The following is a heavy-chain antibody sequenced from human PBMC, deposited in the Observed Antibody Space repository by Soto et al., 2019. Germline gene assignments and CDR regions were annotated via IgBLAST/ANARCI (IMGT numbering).Heavy chain of an antibody. J-gene: IGHJ5*02. D-gene: IGHD6-19*01. V-gene: IGHV3-33*01. CDR1: GFTFSSYG. Sequence: QVQLVESGGGVVQPGRSLRLSCAASGFTFSSYGMHWVRQAPGKGLEWVAVIWYDGSNKYYADSVKGRFTISRDNSKNTLYLQMNSLRAEDTAVYYCARDVAVAGGVGWFDPWGQGTLVIVSS. CDR3: ARDVAVAGGVGWFDP. CDR2: IWYDGSNK.